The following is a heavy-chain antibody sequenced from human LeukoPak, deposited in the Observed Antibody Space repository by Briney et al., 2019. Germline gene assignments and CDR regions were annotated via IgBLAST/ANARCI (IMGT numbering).Heavy chain of an antibody. J-gene: IGHJ3*02. V-gene: IGHV3-43*02. CDR3: AKDYHITMIVVVINYAFDI. Sequence: GGSLRLSCAASGFTFDDYAMHWVRQAPGKGLEWVSLISGDGGSTYYADSVKGRFTISRDNSKNSLYLQMNSLRTEDTALYNCAKDYHITMIVVVINYAFDIWGQGTMVTVSS. D-gene: IGHD3-22*01. CDR1: GFTFDDYA. CDR2: ISGDGGST.